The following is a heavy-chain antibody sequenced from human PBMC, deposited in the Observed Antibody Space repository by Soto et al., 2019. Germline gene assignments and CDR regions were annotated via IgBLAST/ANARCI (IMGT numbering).Heavy chain of an antibody. CDR1: GGTFSSYA. D-gene: IGHD6-6*01. CDR2: IIPIFGTA. V-gene: IGHV1-69*13. Sequence: SVKVSCKASGGTFSSYAISWVRQAPGQGLEWMGGIIPIFGTANYAQKFQGRVTITADESTSTADMELSGLRSEDTAVYYCAAIAARPGWFGTRGTGTLVTVSS. CDR3: AAIAARPGWFGT. J-gene: IGHJ5*02.